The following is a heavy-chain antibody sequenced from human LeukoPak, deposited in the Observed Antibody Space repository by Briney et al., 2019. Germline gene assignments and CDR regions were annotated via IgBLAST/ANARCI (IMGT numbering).Heavy chain of an antibody. CDR3: AKDKAAAGIDY. V-gene: IGHV3-30*18. CDR1: GFTFSSYG. J-gene: IGHJ4*02. CDR2: ISYDGSNK. Sequence: PGRSLRLSCAASGFTFSSYGMHWVRQAPGKGLEWVAVISYDGSNKYYADSVKGRFTISGDNSKNTLYLQMNSLRAEDTAVYYCAKDKAAAGIDYWGQGTLVTVSS. D-gene: IGHD6-13*01.